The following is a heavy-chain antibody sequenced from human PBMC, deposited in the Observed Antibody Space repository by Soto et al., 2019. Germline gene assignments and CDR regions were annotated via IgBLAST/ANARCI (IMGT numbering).Heavy chain of an antibody. J-gene: IGHJ4*02. CDR3: ARAGNGYSRLDY. CDR1: GGTFSSFT. D-gene: IGHD5-18*01. V-gene: IGHV1-69*02. Sequence: QVQLVQSGAEVKKPGSSVKVSCKASGGTFSSFTISWVRQAPGQGLEWMGRIIPILGIANYAQKFQGRVTITADKSTSTAYMELSILRSKDTAVYYFARAGNGYSRLDYWGQETLVTVSS. CDR2: IIPILGIA.